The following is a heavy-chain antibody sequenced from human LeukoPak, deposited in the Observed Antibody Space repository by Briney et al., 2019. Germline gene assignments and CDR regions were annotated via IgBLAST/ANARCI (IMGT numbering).Heavy chain of an antibody. D-gene: IGHD1-26*01. V-gene: IGHV4-61*01. CDR1: GASVSSASY. CDR2: IYNGVNT. J-gene: IGHJ5*02. CDR3: ARSRAFNSGAFDP. Sequence: SETLSLTCTVSGASVSSASYWTWIRQPPGKGVEWIAHIYNGVNTNYNPSLKSRVTISIDTSKNQFSLRLNSVTAADTAVYYCARSRAFNSGAFDPWGQGSLVTVSS.